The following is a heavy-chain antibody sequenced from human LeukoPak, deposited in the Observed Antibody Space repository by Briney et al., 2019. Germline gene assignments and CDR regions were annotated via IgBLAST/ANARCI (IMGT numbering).Heavy chain of an antibody. D-gene: IGHD6-19*01. CDR2: ISYDGSNK. CDR3: ARVAAVAGDRDY. CDR1: GFTFSSYA. Sequence: GGSLRLPCAASGFTFSSYAMHWVRQAPGKGLEWVAVISYDGSNKYYADSVKGRFTISRDNSKNTLYLQMNSLRAEDTAVYYCARVAAVAGDRDYWGQGTLVTVSS. V-gene: IGHV3-30-3*01. J-gene: IGHJ4*02.